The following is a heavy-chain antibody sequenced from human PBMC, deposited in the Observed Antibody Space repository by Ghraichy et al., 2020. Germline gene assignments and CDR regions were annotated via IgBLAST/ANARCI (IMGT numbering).Heavy chain of an antibody. CDR3: VRHRGWYEGRYFDY. J-gene: IGHJ4*02. CDR1: GGTFSSYA. D-gene: IGHD6-19*01. CDR2: IIPIFGTA. Sequence: SVKVSCKASGGTFSSYAISWVRQAPGQGLEWMGRIIPIFGTANYAQKFQGRVTITADESTSTAYMELSSLRSEDTAVYYCVRHRGWYEGRYFDYWGQGTLVTVSS. V-gene: IGHV1-69*13.